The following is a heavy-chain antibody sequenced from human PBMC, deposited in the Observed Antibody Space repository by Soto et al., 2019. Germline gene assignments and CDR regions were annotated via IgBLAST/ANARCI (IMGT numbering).Heavy chain of an antibody. Sequence: EVQLLASGGGLVQPGGSLRLSCVVSGFTSSSYVMSWVRQAPGKGLEWVSTISEDSGGRKHYADSVKGRFTISRDNSKNTLYLQMNSVRAEDTAVYYCAKEGFSSGKAGGFNIWGQGTMVTVSS. CDR1: GFTSSSYV. V-gene: IGHV3-23*01. CDR3: AKEGFSSGKAGGFNI. D-gene: IGHD6-19*01. J-gene: IGHJ3*02. CDR2: ISEDSGGRK.